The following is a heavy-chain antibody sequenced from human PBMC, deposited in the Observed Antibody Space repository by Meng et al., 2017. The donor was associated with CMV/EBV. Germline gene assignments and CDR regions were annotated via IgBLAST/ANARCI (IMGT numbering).Heavy chain of an antibody. CDR2: INPNSGGT. CDR3: ARQHNSSSWIINWFDP. J-gene: IGHJ5*02. CDR1: GYTFTGYY. D-gene: IGHD6-13*01. V-gene: IGHV1-2*02. Sequence: GELGESGAEVKKPGASVKVSCKASGYTFTGYYMHWVRQAPGQGLEWMGWINPNSGGTNYAQKFQGRVTMTRDTSISTAYMELSRLRSDDTAVYYCARQHNSSSWIINWFDPWGQGTLVTVSS.